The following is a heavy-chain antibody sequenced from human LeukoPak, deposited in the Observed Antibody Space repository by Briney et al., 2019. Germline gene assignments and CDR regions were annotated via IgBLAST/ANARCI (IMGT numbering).Heavy chain of an antibody. V-gene: IGHV3-23*01. Sequence: GGSLRLSCAASGFTFSSYAMSWVRQAPGKGLEWVSAISGSGGSTYYADSVKGRFTISRDNSKNTLYLQMNSLRAEDTAVYYCAKEGGITIFGVVIKPLNWFDPWGQGTLVTVSS. CDR1: GFTFSSYA. CDR3: AKEGGITIFGVVIKPLNWFDP. D-gene: IGHD3-3*01. J-gene: IGHJ5*02. CDR2: ISGSGGST.